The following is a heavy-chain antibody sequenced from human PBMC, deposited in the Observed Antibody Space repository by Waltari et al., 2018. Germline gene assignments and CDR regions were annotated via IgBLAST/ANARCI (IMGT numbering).Heavy chain of an antibody. D-gene: IGHD3-10*01. V-gene: IGHV2-5*02. J-gene: IGHJ3*02. CDR3: AHRLIGSNTWDYGAFDI. CDR1: GFSLTTSGVA. Sequence: QITLKETGPTLVQPTQTLALTCTFSGFSLTTSGVAVGWIRQPPGKALECLVNIYWDNDKRYNPSLKSRITIIKDTSKNQVILIMTNTDPVDTGTYFCAHRLIGSNTWDYGAFDIWGQGTVVTVSS. CDR2: IYWDNDK.